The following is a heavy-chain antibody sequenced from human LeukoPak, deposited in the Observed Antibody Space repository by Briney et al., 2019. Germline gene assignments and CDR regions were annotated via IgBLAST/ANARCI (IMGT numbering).Heavy chain of an antibody. J-gene: IGHJ4*02. CDR2: IIPFLGTV. Sequence: SVKVSCKASGGTLSTYGISWVRQAPGHGLEWMGGIIPFLGTVNYAQRFQGRVTITADEPTTTAYMELSSLRSEDTAVYYCARDFYFYDSSGYFDYWGQGTLVTVSS. V-gene: IGHV1-69*13. CDR3: ARDFYFYDSSGYFDY. CDR1: GGTLSTYG. D-gene: IGHD3-22*01.